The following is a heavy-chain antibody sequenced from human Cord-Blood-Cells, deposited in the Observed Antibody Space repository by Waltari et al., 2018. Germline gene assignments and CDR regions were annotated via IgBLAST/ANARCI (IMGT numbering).Heavy chain of an antibody. CDR1: GFTFSSYA. CDR2: ISYDGSNK. D-gene: IGHD2-2*01. J-gene: IGHJ4*02. V-gene: IGHV3-30-3*01. CDR3: AREKRDCSSTSCYAFGDY. Sequence: QVQLVESGGGVVQPGRSLRLSCAAPGFTFSSYALHWVRQAPGKGLEWVAVISYDGSNKYYADSVKGRFTISRDNSKNTLYLQMNSLRAEDTAVYYCAREKRDCSSTSCYAFGDYWGQGTLVTVSS.